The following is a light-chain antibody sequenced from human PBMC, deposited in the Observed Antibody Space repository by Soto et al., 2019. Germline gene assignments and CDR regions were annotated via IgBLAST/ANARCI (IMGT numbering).Light chain of an antibody. V-gene: IGLV2-8*01. CDR2: QVT. CDR3: SSYAGRNVYV. J-gene: IGLJ1*01. Sequence: QSALTQPPSASGSLGQSVTISCTGTSSDVGGYSFVSWYQQHPGKAPKLIIYQVTKRPPGVPDRFSGSKSGNTASLTVSGLQAEDDADYCCSSYAGRNVYVFGTGTKLTVL. CDR1: SSDVGGYSF.